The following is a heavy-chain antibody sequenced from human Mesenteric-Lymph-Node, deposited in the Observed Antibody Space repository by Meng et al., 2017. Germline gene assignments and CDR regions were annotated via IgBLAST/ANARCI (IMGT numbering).Heavy chain of an antibody. D-gene: IGHD3-10*01. CDR1: GYTFTTYN. CDR3: ARDPELAY. J-gene: IGHJ4*02. V-gene: IGHV1-8*01. Sequence: QVQLVQSGAEVKKPGASVKVSCKASGYTFTTYNINWVRQATGQGLEWMGWMSPNTGNTGYAQKFQGRVTMTSDTSMSTAYMELSALSSEDTAVYYCARDPELAYWGQGTLVTVSS. CDR2: MSPNTGNT.